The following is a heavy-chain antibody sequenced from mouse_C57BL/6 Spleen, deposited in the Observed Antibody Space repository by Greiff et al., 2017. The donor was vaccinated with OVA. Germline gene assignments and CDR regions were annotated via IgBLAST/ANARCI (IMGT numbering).Heavy chain of an antibody. J-gene: IGHJ4*01. V-gene: IGHV1-82*01. CDR3: ARTTTVVDHYYAMDY. CDR2: IYPGDGDT. CDR1: GYAFSSSW. D-gene: IGHD1-1*01. Sequence: VQLKESGPELVKPGASVKISCKASGYAFSSSWMNWVKQRPGKGLEWIGRIYPGDGDTNYNGKFKGKATLTADKSSSTAYMQLSSLTSEDSAVYFCARTTTVVDHYYAMDYWGQGTSVTVSS.